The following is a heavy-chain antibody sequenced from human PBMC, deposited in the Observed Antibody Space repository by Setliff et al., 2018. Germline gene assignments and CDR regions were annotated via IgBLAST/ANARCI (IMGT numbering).Heavy chain of an antibody. J-gene: IGHJ4*02. D-gene: IGHD6-19*01. CDR2: ISSSSSTI. CDR1: GFTFKSYT. CDR3: ARDSSSDWYYGKSHDN. V-gene: IGHV3-48*01. Sequence: GGSLRLSCAASGFTFKSYTMNWVRQAPGEGLEWVSYISSSSSTIYYADSVKGRFTISRDNAGDSLYLQMNSLRVEDTAVYFCARDSSSDWYYGKSHDNWGQGTLVTVSS.